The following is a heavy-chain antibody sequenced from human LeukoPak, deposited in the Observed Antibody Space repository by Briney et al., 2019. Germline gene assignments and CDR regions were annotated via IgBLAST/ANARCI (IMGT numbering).Heavy chain of an antibody. J-gene: IGHJ4*02. V-gene: IGHV4-4*02. CDR2: IYHSGST. CDR3: AIRSSWSLFDY. D-gene: IGHD6-13*01. CDR1: GGSISSNNW. Sequence: TSVTLSLTCAVSGGSISSNNWWSWVRQPPGKGLEWIGEIYHSGSTNYNPSLKSRVTISVDTSKNQFSLKLSSVTAADTAVYYCAIRSSWSLFDYWGQGTLVTVSS.